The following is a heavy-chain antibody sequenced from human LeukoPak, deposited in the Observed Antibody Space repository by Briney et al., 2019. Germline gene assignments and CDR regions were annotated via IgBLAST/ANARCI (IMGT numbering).Heavy chain of an antibody. V-gene: IGHV3-11*01. D-gene: IGHD3-22*01. J-gene: IGHJ4*02. CDR1: GFTFSDYY. Sequence: GGSLRLSCAASGFTFSDYYMSWIRQAPGKGLEWVSYISSSGSTIYYADSVKGRFTISRDNAKNSLYLQMNNLRAEDTAVYYCARLEYYYDSSGYDYWGQGTLVTVSS. CDR3: ARLEYYYDSSGYDY. CDR2: ISSSGSTI.